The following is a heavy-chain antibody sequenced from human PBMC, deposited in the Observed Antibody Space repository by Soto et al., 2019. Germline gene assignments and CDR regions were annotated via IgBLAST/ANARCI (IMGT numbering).Heavy chain of an antibody. CDR1: GGTFSSYA. V-gene: IGHV1-69*13. J-gene: IGHJ5*02. Sequence: SVKVSCKASGGTFSSYAISWVRQAPGQGLEWMGGIIPIFGTANYAQKFQGRVTITADESTSTAYMELSSLRSEDTAVYYCARGQNLVSVAATHDHQNWFDPWGQGTLVTVSS. CDR3: ARGQNLVSVAATHDHQNWFDP. CDR2: IIPIFGTA. D-gene: IGHD2-15*01.